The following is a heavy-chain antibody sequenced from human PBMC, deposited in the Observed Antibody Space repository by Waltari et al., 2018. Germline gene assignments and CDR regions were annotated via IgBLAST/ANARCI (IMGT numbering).Heavy chain of an antibody. V-gene: IGHV3-23*04. CDR1: GFTFTDFS. CDR3: ARGMGDRTLNAFDV. D-gene: IGHD1-26*01. Sequence: EERLVESGGGLIQPGGSLTLSCEASGFTFTDFSMTWVRQSPGKGLEWVSGMNVAGGIAHFAGSVGGRFRIFRDNPKNTLYLQLNSLRVDDTAIYYCARGMGDRTLNAFDVWGQGTMVTVSS. CDR2: MNVAGGIA. J-gene: IGHJ3*01.